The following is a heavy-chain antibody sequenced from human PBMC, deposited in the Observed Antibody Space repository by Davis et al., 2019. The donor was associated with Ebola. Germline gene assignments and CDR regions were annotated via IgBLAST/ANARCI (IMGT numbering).Heavy chain of an antibody. CDR3: ARGRRYSYGPPRY. D-gene: IGHD5-18*01. Sequence: QTPSLTSAVSGGSFCVYYWSCIRPPPGKGLEWSGEINHSGSTNYNPSPKSRVNISVDTSKNQFSLKLSSVTAADTAVYYCARGRRYSYGPPRYWGQGTLVTVSS. CDR2: INHSGST. CDR1: GGSFCVYY. V-gene: IGHV4-34*01. J-gene: IGHJ4*02.